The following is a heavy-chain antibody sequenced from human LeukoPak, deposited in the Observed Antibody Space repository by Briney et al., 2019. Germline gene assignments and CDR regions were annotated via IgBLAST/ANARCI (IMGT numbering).Heavy chain of an antibody. CDR3: AKRGGAYSYPYYLDL. J-gene: IGHJ6*03. CDR2: IQYAGNTK. Sequence: QTGGSLRLSCVASGFTFTTYAMHSVRQAPGKGLEWVAFIQYAGNTKYYVDSVKGRFTNSRDPSKNTLFLQMSSLRAEDTAVYYCAKRGGAYSYPYYLDLGGDGTTVTVSS. D-gene: IGHD1-26*01. V-gene: IGHV3-30*02. CDR1: GFTFTTYA.